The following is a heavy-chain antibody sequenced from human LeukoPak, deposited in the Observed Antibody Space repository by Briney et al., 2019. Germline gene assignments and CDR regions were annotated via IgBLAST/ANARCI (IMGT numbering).Heavy chain of an antibody. CDR1: GFTFSSYG. D-gene: IGHD2-21*01. J-gene: IGHJ4*02. Sequence: PGRSLRLSCAASGFTFSSYGMHWVRQAPGKGLEWVAVIWYDGSNKYYADSVKGRFTISRDNAKNSLYLQMNSLRAEDTALYYCARGLCGADCYDYWGQGTLVTVSS. CDR2: IWYDGSNK. CDR3: ARGLCGADCYDY. V-gene: IGHV3-33*01.